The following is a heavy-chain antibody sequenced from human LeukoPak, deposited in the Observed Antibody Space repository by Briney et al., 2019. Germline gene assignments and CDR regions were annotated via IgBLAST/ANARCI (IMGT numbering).Heavy chain of an antibody. CDR2: IYPGDSDT. J-gene: IGHJ2*01. D-gene: IGHD2-15*01. CDR1: GYSFTSYW. Sequence: GESLKISCKGSGYSFTSYWIVWVRQMSGKGLEWMGIIYPGDSDTRYSPSFQGQVTISADKSISTAYLQWSSLKASDSAMYYCARQGSVYCSGGSCYSNWYFDLWGRGTLVTVSS. CDR3: ARQGSVYCSGGSCYSNWYFDL. V-gene: IGHV5-51*01.